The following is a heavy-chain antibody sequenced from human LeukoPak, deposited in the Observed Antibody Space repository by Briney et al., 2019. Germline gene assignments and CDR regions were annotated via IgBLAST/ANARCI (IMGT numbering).Heavy chain of an antibody. CDR2: IKTDGSRT. J-gene: IGHJ3*01. V-gene: IGHV3-74*01. CDR3: AREGYEDAFDV. CDR1: GFTFSSYA. D-gene: IGHD3-3*01. Sequence: GRSLRLSCAASGFTFSSYAMHWVRQAPGKGLVWVSRIKTDGSRTNYADSVKGRFTISRDNAKNTLYLQMNSLRAEDTAVYYCAREGYEDAFDVWGQGTMVTVSS.